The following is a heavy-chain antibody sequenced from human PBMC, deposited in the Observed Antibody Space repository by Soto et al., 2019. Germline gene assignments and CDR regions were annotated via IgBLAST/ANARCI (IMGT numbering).Heavy chain of an antibody. CDR2: IYYSGST. CDR1: GGSISSYY. Sequence: PSETLSLTCTVSGGSISSYYWSWIRQPPGKGLEWIGYIYYSGSTNYNPSLKSRVTISVDTSKNQFSLKLSSVTAADTAVYYCAREMVRGVGSDYWGQGTLVTSPQ. CDR3: AREMVRGVGSDY. V-gene: IGHV4-59*12. D-gene: IGHD3-10*01. J-gene: IGHJ4*02.